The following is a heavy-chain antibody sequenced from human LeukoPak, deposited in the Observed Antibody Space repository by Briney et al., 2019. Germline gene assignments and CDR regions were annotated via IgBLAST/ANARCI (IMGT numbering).Heavy chain of an antibody. D-gene: IGHD1-26*01. Sequence: GGSQRLSCAASGFTFSSYGMHWVRQAPGKGLEWVAFIRYDGSYKYCADSVKGRFTISRDNSKNTLYLQMNSLRAEDTAVYYCATEGGSYYVHTFDYWGQGTLVTVSS. CDR3: ATEGGSYYVHTFDY. CDR1: GFTFSSYG. J-gene: IGHJ4*02. CDR2: IRYDGSYK. V-gene: IGHV3-30*02.